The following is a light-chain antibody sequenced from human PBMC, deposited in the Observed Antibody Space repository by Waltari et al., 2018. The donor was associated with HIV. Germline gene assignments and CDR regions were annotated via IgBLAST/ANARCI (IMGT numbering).Light chain of an antibody. Sequence: QLVLTQSPSASASLGASVKLTCTLSGGHTNYAIAWHQQQPEKGPRYLMNLKSDGSHSKGDGIPDRFSGSSSGAERYLTISSLQSEDEADYYCQTWGTGIQVFGGGTKLTVL. V-gene: IGLV4-69*02. CDR1: GGHTNYA. J-gene: IGLJ3*02. CDR3: QTWGTGIQV. CDR2: LKSDGSH.